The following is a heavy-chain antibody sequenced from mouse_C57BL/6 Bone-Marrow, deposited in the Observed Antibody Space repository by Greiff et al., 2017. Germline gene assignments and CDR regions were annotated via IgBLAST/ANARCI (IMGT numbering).Heavy chain of an antibody. CDR3: ARQNGYYGAMDY. CDR1: GFTFSSYG. CDR2: ISSGGSYT. D-gene: IGHD2-3*01. Sequence: GKVVESGGDLVKPGGSLKLSCAASGFTFSSYGMSWVRQTPDKRLEWVATISSGGSYTYYPDSVKGRFTISRDNAKNTLYLQMSSLKSEDTAMYYCARQNGYYGAMDYWGQGTSVTVSS. J-gene: IGHJ4*01. V-gene: IGHV5-6*02.